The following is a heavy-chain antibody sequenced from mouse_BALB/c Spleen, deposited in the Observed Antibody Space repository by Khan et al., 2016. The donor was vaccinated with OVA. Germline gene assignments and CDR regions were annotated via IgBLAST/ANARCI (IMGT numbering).Heavy chain of an antibody. Sequence: QVQLQQSGAELVRPGASVTLSCKASGYTFTDYEMHWVKQTPVHGLEWIGAIDPETGGTAYNQKFKGKATLTADKSSSTAYMELRSLTSEDSAVDYGTRSYYGSSGFDYWGQGTTLTVSS. J-gene: IGHJ2*01. D-gene: IGHD1-1*01. CDR3: TRSYYGSSGFDY. CDR1: GYTFTDYE. V-gene: IGHV1-15*01. CDR2: IDPETGGT.